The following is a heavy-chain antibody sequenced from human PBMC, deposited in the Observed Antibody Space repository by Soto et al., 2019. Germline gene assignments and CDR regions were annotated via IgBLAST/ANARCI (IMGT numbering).Heavy chain of an antibody. Sequence: EVQLVESGGGLVQPGGSLRLSCAASGFTFSSYSMNWVRQAPGKGLEWVSYISSSSSTIYYADSVKGRFTISRDNAKNSXYXXMNSLRDEDTAVYYCAREIMITFGGVIAPAYGMDVWGQGTTVTVSS. J-gene: IGHJ6*02. D-gene: IGHD3-16*02. V-gene: IGHV3-48*02. CDR2: ISSSSSTI. CDR1: GFTFSSYS. CDR3: AREIMITFGGVIAPAYGMDV.